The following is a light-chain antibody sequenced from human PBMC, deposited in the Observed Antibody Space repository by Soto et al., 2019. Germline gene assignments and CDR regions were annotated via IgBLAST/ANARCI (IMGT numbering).Light chain of an antibody. J-gene: IGKJ1*01. CDR2: GAS. CDR3: QQFGRSPPSWT. V-gene: IGKV3-20*01. CDR1: QSVSSNY. Sequence: ETVLTQSPGTLSLSPGERATLSCRASQSVSSNYLAWYQQKPGQAPRLLIYGASTRATVSRDRFSGSGSGTDFTLTISRLEPEDFAVYYCQQFGRSPPSWTFGQGTKVEIK.